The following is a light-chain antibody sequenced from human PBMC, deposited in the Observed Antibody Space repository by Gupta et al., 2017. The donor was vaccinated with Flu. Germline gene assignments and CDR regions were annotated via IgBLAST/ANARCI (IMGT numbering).Light chain of an antibody. CDR2: AAS. J-gene: IGKJ3*01. CDR3: QQYDSYPPFT. V-gene: IGKV1-8*01. CDR1: QGISSY. Sequence: AIRMTQPPSSFSASTGDRVTITCRASQGISSYLAWYQQKPGKAPKLLIYAASTWQSGVPSRFSGSGCGTNVTLTISCRQSEDFATYYCQQYDSYPPFTFGHGTKVDIK.